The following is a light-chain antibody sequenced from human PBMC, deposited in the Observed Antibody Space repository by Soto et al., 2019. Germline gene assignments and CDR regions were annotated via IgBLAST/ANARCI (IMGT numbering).Light chain of an antibody. Sequence: VTNSAVTVSLSPGERATLSCTASQSVSSWYSAWHQQKAGHAPSLIIYGASCRATGIPDRFSGSGSGTDFTLTISILQAEDGTLYCSEDYGCSPQPFGEVAKVDI. CDR3: EDYGCSPQP. CDR1: QSVSSWY. CDR2: GAS. V-gene: IGKV3-20*01. J-gene: IGKJ1*01.